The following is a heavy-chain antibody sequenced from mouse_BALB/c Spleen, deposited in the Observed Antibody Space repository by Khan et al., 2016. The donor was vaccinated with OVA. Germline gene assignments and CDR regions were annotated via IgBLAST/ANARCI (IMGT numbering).Heavy chain of an antibody. CDR3: ARVYGGDFDY. D-gene: IGHD1-1*01. V-gene: IGHV3-2*02. CDR2: IGYSGNT. J-gene: IGHJ2*01. CDR1: GYSITTDYA. Sequence: EVQLQESGPGLVKPSQSLSLTCTVTGYSITTDYAWNWIRQFPGNQLEWMGFIGYSGNTKNTPSLKSRTFITRDTSKNQFFLQLKSVTTEDTARYYCARVYGGDFDYWGQGTTLTVSS.